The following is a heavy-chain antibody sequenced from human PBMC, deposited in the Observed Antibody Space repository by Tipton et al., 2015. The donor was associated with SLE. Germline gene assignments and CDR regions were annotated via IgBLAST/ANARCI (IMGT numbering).Heavy chain of an antibody. CDR3: ASSLLTVFAGFDY. D-gene: IGHD3-3*01. V-gene: IGHV3-30*04. Sequence: SLRLSCAASGFTFSSYAMHWVRQAPGKGLEWVSVVSYDGSHKYYADSVKGRFTISRDNSKNTLYLQMNSLRAEDTAVYYCASSLLTVFAGFDYWGQGTLVTVSS. CDR2: VSYDGSHK. CDR1: GFTFSSYA. J-gene: IGHJ4*02.